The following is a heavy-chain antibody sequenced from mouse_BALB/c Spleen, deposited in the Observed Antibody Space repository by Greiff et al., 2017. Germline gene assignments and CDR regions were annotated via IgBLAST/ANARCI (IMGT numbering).Heavy chain of an antibody. Sequence: EVKLVESGGDLVKPGGSLKLSCAASGFTFSSYGMSWVRQTPDKRLEWVATISSGGSYTYYRDSVKGRFTISRDNAKNTLYLQMSSLKSEDTAMYYCAGGSGSSSYAMDYWGQGTSVTVSS. V-gene: IGHV5-6*02. CDR3: AGGSGSSSYAMDY. CDR2: ISSGGSYT. J-gene: IGHJ4*01. D-gene: IGHD1-1*01. CDR1: GFTFSSYG.